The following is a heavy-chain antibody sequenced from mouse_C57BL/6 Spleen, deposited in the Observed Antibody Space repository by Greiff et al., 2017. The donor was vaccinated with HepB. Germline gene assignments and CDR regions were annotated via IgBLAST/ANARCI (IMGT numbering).Heavy chain of an antibody. D-gene: IGHD1-1*01. CDR3: ARGGITTVVVDFDY. J-gene: IGHJ2*01. CDR1: GYTFTSYW. V-gene: IGHV1-53*01. Sequence: QVQLQQSGTELVKPGASVKLSCKASGYTFTSYWMHWVKQRPGQGLEWIGNINPSNGGTNYNEKFKSKATLTVDKSSSTAYMQLSSLTSEDSAVYYCARGGITTVVVDFDYWGQGTTLTVSS. CDR2: INPSNGGT.